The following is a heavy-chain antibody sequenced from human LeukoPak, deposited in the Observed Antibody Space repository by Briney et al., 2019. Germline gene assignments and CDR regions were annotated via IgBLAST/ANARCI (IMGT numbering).Heavy chain of an antibody. D-gene: IGHD6-19*01. J-gene: IGHJ5*02. CDR1: GFTFSSYG. Sequence: GGSLRLSCAASGFTFSSYGMHWVRQAPGKGLEWVAVISYDGSNKYYADSAKGRFTISRDNSKNTLYLQMNSLRAEDTAVYYCAKDLSSGSFDPWGQGTLVTVSS. CDR3: AKDLSSGSFDP. V-gene: IGHV3-30*18. CDR2: ISYDGSNK.